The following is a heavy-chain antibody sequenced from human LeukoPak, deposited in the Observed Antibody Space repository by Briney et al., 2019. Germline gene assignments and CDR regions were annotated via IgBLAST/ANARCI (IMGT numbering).Heavy chain of an antibody. CDR3: AKSIAAAGNFDY. J-gene: IGHJ4*02. CDR2: IYYSGST. Sequence: ASETLSLTCTVSGGSISSYYWSWIRQPPGKGLEWIGYIYYSGSTNYNPSLKSRVTISVDTSKNQFSLKLSSVTAADTAVYYCAKSIAAAGNFDYWGQGTLVTISS. D-gene: IGHD6-13*01. CDR1: GGSISSYY. V-gene: IGHV4-59*01.